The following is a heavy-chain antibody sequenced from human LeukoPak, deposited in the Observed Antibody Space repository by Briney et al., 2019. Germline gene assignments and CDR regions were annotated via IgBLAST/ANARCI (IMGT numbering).Heavy chain of an antibody. V-gene: IGHV4-59*08. CDR3: ARADYGDYVTFDY. J-gene: IGHJ4*02. Sequence: SETLSLTCTVSGGSISSYYWSWIRQPPGKGLEWIGYIYCSGSTKYNPSLKSRVTISVDTSKNQISLKPNSVTAADTAVYYCARADYGDYVTFDYWGQGTLVTVSS. CDR1: GGSISSYY. D-gene: IGHD4-17*01. CDR2: IYCSGST.